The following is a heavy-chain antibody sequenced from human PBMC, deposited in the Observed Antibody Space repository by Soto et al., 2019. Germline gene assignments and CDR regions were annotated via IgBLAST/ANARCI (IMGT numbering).Heavy chain of an antibody. J-gene: IGHJ4*02. CDR2: IIPRFGPT. D-gene: IGHD1-1*01. CDR1: GDSLSKYT. V-gene: IGHV1-69*01. CDR3: ARGRGLYNSGRSQLDS. Sequence: QVQLVQSGAEVKKPGSSVRVSCKSSGDSLSKYTVNWVRQAPRQGLEWLGGIIPRFGPTNYARTLPGRVTITADQSMNTVFLELSSLRSEDTALYYCARGRGLYNSGRSQLDSWGQGTLVTVSS.